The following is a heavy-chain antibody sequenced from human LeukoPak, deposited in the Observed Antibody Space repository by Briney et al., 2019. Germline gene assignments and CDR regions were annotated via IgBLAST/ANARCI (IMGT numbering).Heavy chain of an antibody. Sequence: PSETLSLTCSVSGASISDYYWSWIRQPPGKGLEWIGYIYYSGSTNYNPSLKSRVTISVDTSKNQFSLKLSSVTAADTAVYYCARGTIFGPMSYFDYWGQGTLVTVSS. D-gene: IGHD3-3*01. J-gene: IGHJ4*02. CDR1: GASISDYY. CDR3: ARGTIFGPMSYFDY. V-gene: IGHV4-59*01. CDR2: IYYSGST.